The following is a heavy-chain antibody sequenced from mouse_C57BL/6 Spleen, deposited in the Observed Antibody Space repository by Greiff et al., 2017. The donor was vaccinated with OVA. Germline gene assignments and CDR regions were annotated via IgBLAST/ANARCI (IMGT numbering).Heavy chain of an antibody. CDR2: IYPGDGDT. J-gene: IGHJ1*03. Sequence: VKLVESGPELVKPGASVKISCKASGYAFSSSWMNWVKQRPGKGLEWIGRIYPGDGDTNYNGKFKGKATLTADKSSSPAYMHLSSLTSDDSAVYFCATNYGNYVLYFDVWGTGTTVTVSS. D-gene: IGHD2-1*01. V-gene: IGHV1-82*01. CDR3: ATNYGNYVLYFDV. CDR1: GYAFSSSW.